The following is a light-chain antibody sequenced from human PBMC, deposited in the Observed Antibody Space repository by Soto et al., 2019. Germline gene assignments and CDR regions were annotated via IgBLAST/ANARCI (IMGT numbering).Light chain of an antibody. CDR1: RSDVGSYNY. V-gene: IGLV2-8*01. J-gene: IGLJ1*01. Sequence: QSVLTQPPSASGSPGQSVTISCTGTRSDVGSYNYVSWYQQRPGKAPKLMIYEVHKRPSGVPDRFSGSKSGNTASLTVSGLQAEDEADYYCSSYAGSNNVVAFGSGTKLTVL. CDR3: SSYAGSNNVVA. CDR2: EVH.